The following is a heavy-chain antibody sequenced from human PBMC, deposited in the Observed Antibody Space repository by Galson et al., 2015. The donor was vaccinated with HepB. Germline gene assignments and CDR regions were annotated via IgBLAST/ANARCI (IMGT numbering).Heavy chain of an antibody. V-gene: IGHV1-69*13. CDR3: ARGSCSSTSCYTRNYYYMDV. CDR1: GGTFSSYA. D-gene: IGHD2-2*02. Sequence: SVKVSCKASGGTFSSYAISWVRQAPGQGLEWMGGIIPIFGTANYAQKFQGRVTITADESTGTAYMELSSLRSEDTAVYYCARGSCSSTSCYTRNYYYMDVRGKGTTVTVSS. J-gene: IGHJ6*03. CDR2: IIPIFGTA.